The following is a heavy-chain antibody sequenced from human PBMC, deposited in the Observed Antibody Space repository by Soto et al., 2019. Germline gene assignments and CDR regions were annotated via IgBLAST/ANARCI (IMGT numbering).Heavy chain of an antibody. Sequence: GASVKVSCKASGYTFTSHYIHWVRQAPGQGLEWMGIINPSGGSTSYAQKFQGRVTMTRDTSTSTVYMELSSLRSEDTAVYYCQLIRDWNGDDYWGQGTLVTVSS. CDR2: INPSGGST. V-gene: IGHV1-46*01. D-gene: IGHD1-1*01. CDR3: QLIRDWNGDDY. J-gene: IGHJ4*02. CDR1: GYTFTSHY.